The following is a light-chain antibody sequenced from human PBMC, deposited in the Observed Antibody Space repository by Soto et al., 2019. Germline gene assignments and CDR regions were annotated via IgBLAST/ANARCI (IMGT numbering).Light chain of an antibody. CDR2: LNSDGSH. Sequence: QLVLTQSPSASASLGASVKLTCTLSSGHISYAIAWHQQQPEKGPRYLMKLNSDGSHNKGDGIPDRFSGSSSGAERYLTISSLQSEDEADYYCQTWGTGTLVFGGGAKLTVL. J-gene: IGLJ2*01. CDR1: SGHISYA. V-gene: IGLV4-69*01. CDR3: QTWGTGTLV.